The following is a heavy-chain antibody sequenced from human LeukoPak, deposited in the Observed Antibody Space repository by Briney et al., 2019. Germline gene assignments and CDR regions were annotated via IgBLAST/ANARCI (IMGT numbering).Heavy chain of an antibody. J-gene: IGHJ4*02. CDR1: GYSFTRNG. CDR2: ISANSGNT. D-gene: IGHD3-16*01. CDR3: ARDVNYAFDY. V-gene: IGHV1-18*01. Sequence: ASVKVSCKPSGYSFTRNGISWVRQAPGQGLEWMAWISANSGNTNYAQNFHDRVTLTTDTSTSTAYMELRSLRSDDTTVYYCARDVNYAFDYWGQGTLVTVSS.